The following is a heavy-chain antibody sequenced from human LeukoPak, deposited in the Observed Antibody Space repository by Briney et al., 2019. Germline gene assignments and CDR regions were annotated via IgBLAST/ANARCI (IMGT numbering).Heavy chain of an antibody. CDR3: ARVPDFIARPCDS. CDR2: SSPTGDIT. D-gene: IGHD2-21*01. CDR1: GGSFSGNY. Sequence: SETLSLTCAVYGGSFSGNYWTLLRQTPGRGLEWIGESSPTGDITGYNPSLKGRATISVDSSKNQFSLKLTSVTAADTGVYYCARVPDFIARPCDSWGPGTLVTVSS. V-gene: IGHV4-34*01. J-gene: IGHJ4*02.